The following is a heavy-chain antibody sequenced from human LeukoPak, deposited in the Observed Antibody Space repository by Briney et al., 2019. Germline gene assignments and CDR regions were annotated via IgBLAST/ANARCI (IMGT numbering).Heavy chain of an antibody. CDR1: GYTFTDYH. D-gene: IGHD1-1*01. J-gene: IGHJ6*02. CDR3: ARPQSIWNDYDSYPMDV. Sequence: ASVKVSCKTSGYTFTDYHMHWVRQAPGQGLEWMGIINPSDGHATYAQKFQGRVSMTRDTSTNTFYMEMSSLRSEDTAVYFCARPQSIWNDYDSYPMDVWGQGTTVTVSS. CDR2: INPSDGHA. V-gene: IGHV1-46*01.